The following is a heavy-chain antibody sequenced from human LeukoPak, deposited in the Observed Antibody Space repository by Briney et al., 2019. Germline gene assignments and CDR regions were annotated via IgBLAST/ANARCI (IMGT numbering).Heavy chain of an antibody. CDR1: GFTLISCS. D-gene: IGHD2-8*02. J-gene: IGHJ4*02. CDR2: IRASDSNT. V-gene: IGHV3-23*01. Sequence: GGSLRLSCAATGFTLISCSMTWVRQAPGKGLEWVSAIRASDSNTFYADSVKGRFTISRDSSKNTLYLQMNDLRDEDTAVYYCAKLTTGWFEDFWGQGTLVTVSS. CDR3: AKLTTGWFEDF.